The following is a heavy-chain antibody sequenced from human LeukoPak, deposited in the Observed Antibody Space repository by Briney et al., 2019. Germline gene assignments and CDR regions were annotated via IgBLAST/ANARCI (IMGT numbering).Heavy chain of an antibody. CDR1: GGSISSHY. CDR2: IYYSGST. V-gene: IGHV4-59*11. CDR3: ARDAPPEGRGGDRYYYYYYMDV. J-gene: IGHJ6*03. D-gene: IGHD2-21*02. Sequence: SETLSLTCTVFGGSISSHYWSWIRQPPGKGLEWIGYIYYSGSTNYNPSLKSRVTISVDTSKNQFSLKLSSVTAADTAVYYCARDAPPEGRGGDRYYYYYYMDVWGKGTTVTVSS.